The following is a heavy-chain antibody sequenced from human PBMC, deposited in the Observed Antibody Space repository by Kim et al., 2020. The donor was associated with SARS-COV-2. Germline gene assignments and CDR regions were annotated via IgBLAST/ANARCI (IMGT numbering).Heavy chain of an antibody. V-gene: IGHV5-10-1*01. CDR2: IDPSDSYT. CDR3: ARLSMSGYTTNAFDI. D-gene: IGHD3-10*02. Sequence: GESLKISCKGSGYTFITYWISWVRQMLGKGLEWMGRIDPSDSYTNYSPSFQGHVTISADKSISTAYLQWSSLKASDTAMYYCARLSMSGYTTNAFDIWGQGTMVTVSS. J-gene: IGHJ3*02. CDR1: GYTFITYW.